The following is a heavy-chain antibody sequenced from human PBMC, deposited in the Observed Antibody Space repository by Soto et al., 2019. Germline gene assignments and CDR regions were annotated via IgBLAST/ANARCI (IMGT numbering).Heavy chain of an antibody. CDR1: GYTFTSYG. V-gene: IGHV1-18*01. CDR3: ARGDYDEGGMDV. J-gene: IGHJ6*02. D-gene: IGHD3-3*01. CDR2: ISAYNGNT. Sequence: ASVKVSCKASGYTFTSYGISWVRQAPGQGLERMGWISAYNGNTNYAQKLKGRVTMTTDTSTSTAYMELRSLRSYDTAVYYCARGDYDEGGMDVWGQGTTVTVSS.